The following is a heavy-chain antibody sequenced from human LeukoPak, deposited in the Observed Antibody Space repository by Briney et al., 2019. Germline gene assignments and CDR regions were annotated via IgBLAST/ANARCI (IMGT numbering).Heavy chain of an antibody. V-gene: IGHV3-33*01. CDR3: ARDRGKMATINFLDH. J-gene: IGHJ4*02. D-gene: IGHD5-24*01. CDR2: IWYDGSNK. Sequence: GRSLRLSCAASGFTFSSYGMHWVRQAPGKGLEWVAVIWYDGSNKYYADSVKGRFTISRDNSKNTLYLQMNSLRAEDTAVYYCARDRGKMATINFLDHWGQGTLVTVSS. CDR1: GFTFSSYG.